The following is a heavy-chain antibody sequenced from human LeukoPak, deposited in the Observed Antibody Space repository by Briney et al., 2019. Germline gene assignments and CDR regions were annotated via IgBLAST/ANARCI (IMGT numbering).Heavy chain of an antibody. CDR1: GYSFTEHY. Sequence: ASVKVSCKASGYSFTEHYIYWVRRAPGQGLEWVGRINCNSGDANSAQTFQGRVTMTRDTSVSTAYMDLSSVTSDDTAVYFCARSAGHCSNGICFTDYYMDVWGRGTTVTVSS. CDR2: INCNSGDA. J-gene: IGHJ6*03. D-gene: IGHD2-8*01. V-gene: IGHV1-2*02. CDR3: ARSAGHCSNGICFTDYYMDV.